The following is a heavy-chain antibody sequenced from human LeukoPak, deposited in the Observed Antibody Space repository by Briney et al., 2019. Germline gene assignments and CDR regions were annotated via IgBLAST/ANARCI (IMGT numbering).Heavy chain of an antibody. V-gene: IGHV3-23*01. D-gene: IGHD3-3*01. J-gene: IGHJ4*02. CDR2: ISASDGNT. CDR1: GITFSSHA. Sequence: GGSLRLSCAASGITFSSHAMSWVRQAPGKGLEWVSGISASDGNTYYADSVQGRFTISRDNSKNTLYLQMNSLRAEDTAVYYCAKNARYDFWSGYYTLVFDYWGQGTLVTVSS. CDR3: AKNARYDFWSGYYTLVFDY.